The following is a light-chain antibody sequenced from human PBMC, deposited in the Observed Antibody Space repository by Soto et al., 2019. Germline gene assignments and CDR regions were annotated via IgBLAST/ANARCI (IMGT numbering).Light chain of an antibody. CDR3: SSYTSSSSSV. CDR2: DVS. J-gene: IGLJ1*01. CDR1: SSDVGGYNY. V-gene: IGLV2-14*01. Sequence: QSALTQPASVSGSPGQSITISCTGTSSDVGGYNYVSWYQQHPGKAPKLMIYDVSNRPSGVSNRFSGSKSGNTASLTISGLHAEDEADYYCSSYTSSSSSVFGTWTKLTVL.